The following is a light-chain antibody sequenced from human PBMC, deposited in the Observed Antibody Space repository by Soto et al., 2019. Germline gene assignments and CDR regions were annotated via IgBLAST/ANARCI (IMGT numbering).Light chain of an antibody. Sequence: DIQMTQSPSSLSASVGDRVTITCRASQNINSYVNWYQQRPGKAPKLLIYAASSLQSGVPSRFSCRESGTDFTRTISRLQPEDFATYYCQQTYSKPPWTFGQWTKVEVK. CDR3: QQTYSKPPWT. CDR1: QNINSY. V-gene: IGKV1-39*01. CDR2: AAS. J-gene: IGKJ1*01.